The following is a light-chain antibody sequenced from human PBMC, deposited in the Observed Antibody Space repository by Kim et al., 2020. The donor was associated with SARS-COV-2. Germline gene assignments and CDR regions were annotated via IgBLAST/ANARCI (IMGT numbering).Light chain of an antibody. V-gene: IGKV1-5*03. CDR1: QSIRSW. Sequence: DIQMTQSPSTLSASVGDRVTITCRASQSIRSWLAWYQQKPGKAPKLLIYKASSLESGVPSRFSGSGSGTEFTLTISSLQPDDFATYYCQHYVAFGQGTKVDIK. CDR3: QHYVA. J-gene: IGKJ1*01. CDR2: KAS.